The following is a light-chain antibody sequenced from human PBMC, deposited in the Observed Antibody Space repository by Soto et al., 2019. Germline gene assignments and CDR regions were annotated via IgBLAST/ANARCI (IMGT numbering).Light chain of an antibody. CDR2: AAS. Sequence: IQLTQSPSSLSTSVGDRVTMSFRASQGIGSHLALYQQKPGKAPKLLIYAASTLQSGVPSRFSGSGSGTDFTLTISSLQPEDFATYYCQQLNSYSWSFGQGTKVDI. CDR3: QQLNSYSWS. V-gene: IGKV1-9*01. J-gene: IGKJ1*01. CDR1: QGIGSH.